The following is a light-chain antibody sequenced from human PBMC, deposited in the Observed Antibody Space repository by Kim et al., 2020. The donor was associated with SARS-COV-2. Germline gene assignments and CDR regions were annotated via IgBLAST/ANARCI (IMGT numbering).Light chain of an antibody. Sequence: EIVMTQFPATLSVSLGERATLSCRASQSVSDNLAWYQQKPGQAPRLLIYGASTRATGIPARFSGSGSGTEFTLTISSLQSEDSAVYYCQQYDDWPPWKFGQGTKVDIK. V-gene: IGKV3-15*01. J-gene: IGKJ1*01. CDR3: QQYDDWPPWK. CDR2: GAS. CDR1: QSVSDN.